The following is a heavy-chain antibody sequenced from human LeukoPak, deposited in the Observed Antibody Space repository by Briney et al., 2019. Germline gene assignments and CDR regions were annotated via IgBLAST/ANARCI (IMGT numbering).Heavy chain of an antibody. V-gene: IGHV3-7*05. CDR3: ARWAGGFDF. J-gene: IGHJ4*02. D-gene: IGHD1-26*01. Sequence: TGESLRLSCAASGFTFTSYWMGWVRQAPGKGLEWVANINKDGSQTNYVDSVKGRFTISRDNAKDSLSLQMNSLRAEDTAVYFCARWAGGFDFWGQGTLVTVSS. CDR2: INKDGSQT. CDR1: GFTFTSYW.